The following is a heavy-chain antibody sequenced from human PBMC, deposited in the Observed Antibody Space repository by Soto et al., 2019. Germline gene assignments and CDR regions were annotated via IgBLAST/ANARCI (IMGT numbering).Heavy chain of an antibody. Sequence: SETLSLTCAVYGGSFSGYYWSWIRQPPGKGLEWIGEINHSGSTNYNPSLKSRVTISVDTSKNQFSLKLSSVTAADTAVYYCARGSIAVAVGAGWFDPWGQGTLVTVSS. CDR1: GGSFSGYY. CDR3: ARGSIAVAVGAGWFDP. D-gene: IGHD6-19*01. J-gene: IGHJ5*02. CDR2: INHSGST. V-gene: IGHV4-34*01.